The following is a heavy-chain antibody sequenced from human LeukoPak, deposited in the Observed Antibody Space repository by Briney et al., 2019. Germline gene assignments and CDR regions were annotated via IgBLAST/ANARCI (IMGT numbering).Heavy chain of an antibody. J-gene: IGHJ4*02. V-gene: IGHV4-59*08. Sequence: SETLSLTYTLSGDSISPYYWTWLRQPPGKGVEWIAWIFYSGNTDYNPSLKSRVTISVDTSKNQFSLKLTSVTAADTAVYYCARLWGSTVFDKWGQGTLVTVSS. CDR3: ARLWGSTVFDK. D-gene: IGHD7-27*01. CDR1: GDSISPYY. CDR2: IFYSGNT.